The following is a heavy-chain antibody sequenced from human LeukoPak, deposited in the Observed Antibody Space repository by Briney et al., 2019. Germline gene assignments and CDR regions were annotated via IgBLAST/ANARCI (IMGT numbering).Heavy chain of an antibody. D-gene: IGHD2-2*01. CDR3: AKNGFHCTSTSCYSTSYYFDY. CDR2: ISGGGGST. Sequence: GGSLRLSCAASGFTFGSYAMSWVRQAPGKGLQWVSAISGGGGSTYHADSVKGRFTISRDNSKNTLYLQMNSLRAEDAAVYYCAKNGFHCTSTSCYSTSYYFDYWGQGTLVTVSS. CDR1: GFTFGSYA. J-gene: IGHJ4*02. V-gene: IGHV3-23*01.